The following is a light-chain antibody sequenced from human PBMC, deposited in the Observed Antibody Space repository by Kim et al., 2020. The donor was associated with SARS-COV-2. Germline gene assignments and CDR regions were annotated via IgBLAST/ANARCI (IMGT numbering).Light chain of an antibody. CDR2: DTN. J-gene: IGLJ3*02. Sequence: GGTVTRTCGSNTGAVTSGHYPYWFQQKPGQAPRTLIYDTNNKHSWTPARFSGSLLGGKAALTLSGAQPEDEADYYCFLSYGDARRVFGGGTQLTVL. CDR1: TGAVTSGHY. CDR3: FLSYGDARRV. V-gene: IGLV7-46*01.